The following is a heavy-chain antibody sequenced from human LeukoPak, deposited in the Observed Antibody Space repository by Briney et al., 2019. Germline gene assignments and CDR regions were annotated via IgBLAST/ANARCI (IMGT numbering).Heavy chain of an antibody. J-gene: IGHJ6*02. Sequence: PGGSLRLSCAASGFTFSSYAMHWVRQAPGKGLEWVAVISYDGSNKYYADSVKGRFTISRDNSKNTLYLQMNSLRAEDTAVYYCAKDRGYCSRTSCGGRWYYGMDVWGQGTTVTVSS. CDR1: GFTFSSYA. CDR3: AKDRGYCSRTSCGGRWYYGMDV. CDR2: ISYDGSNK. V-gene: IGHV3-30*04. D-gene: IGHD2-2*01.